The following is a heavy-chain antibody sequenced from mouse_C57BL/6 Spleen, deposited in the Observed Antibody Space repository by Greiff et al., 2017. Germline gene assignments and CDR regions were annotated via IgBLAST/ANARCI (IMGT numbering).Heavy chain of an antibody. Sequence: VQLQQPGAELVKPGASVKMSCKASGYTFTSYWITWVKPRPGQGLEWLGDIYPGSGSTNYNGKFKSKATLTVDTSSSTAYMQLSSLTSEDSAVYYCAREGGDGLYYFDYWGQGTTRTVSS. CDR2: IYPGSGST. D-gene: IGHD2-3*01. CDR1: GYTFTSYW. V-gene: IGHV1-55*01. J-gene: IGHJ2*01. CDR3: AREGGDGLYYFDY.